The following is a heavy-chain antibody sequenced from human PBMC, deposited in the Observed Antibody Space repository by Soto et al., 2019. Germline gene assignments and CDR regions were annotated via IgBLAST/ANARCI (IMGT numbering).Heavy chain of an antibody. J-gene: IGHJ4*02. Sequence: EVQLLESGGGLVQPGGSLRLSCAASGFTFSSYAMSWVRQAPGKGLEWVSAISGSGGSTYYADSVKGRFTISRDNSQHTLYLQLNSLSAEDTSVYHCARGRRAVSDAEYYFDYWGQGTLVTVSS. CDR1: GFTFSSYA. V-gene: IGHV3-23*01. D-gene: IGHD2-2*01. CDR2: ISGSGGST. CDR3: ARGRRAVSDAEYYFDY.